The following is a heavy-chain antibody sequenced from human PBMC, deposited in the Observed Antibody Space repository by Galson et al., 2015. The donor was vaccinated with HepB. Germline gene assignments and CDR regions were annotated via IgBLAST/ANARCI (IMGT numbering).Heavy chain of an antibody. J-gene: IGHJ4*02. CDR1: GGSISSYY. CDR2: IYYSGST. Sequence: QMQLQESGPGLVKPSETLSLTCTVSGGSISSYYWRWIRQPPGKGLEWIGYIYYSGSTNYNPSLKSRVTISVDTSKNQFSLKLSSVTAADTAVYYCARHQIADKYYFDYWGQGTLVTVSS. D-gene: IGHD2-15*01. CDR3: ARHQIADKYYFDY. V-gene: IGHV4-59*08.